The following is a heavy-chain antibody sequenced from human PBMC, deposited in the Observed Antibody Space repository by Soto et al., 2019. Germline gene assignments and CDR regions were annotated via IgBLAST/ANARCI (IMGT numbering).Heavy chain of an antibody. CDR2: IFYGGTT. J-gene: IGHJ5*02. CDR3: VRHGGHCTGGSCERGWFDP. CDR1: GGSISSYY. D-gene: IGHD2-15*01. Sequence: SETLSLTCTVSGGSISSYYLSWIRQPPGMGLEWIGYIFYGGTTRYNPSLKSRLTISVDTSKNQFSLKLRSVTAADTAVYYCVRHGGHCTGGSCERGWFDPWGQGAQVTVPQ. V-gene: IGHV4-59*08.